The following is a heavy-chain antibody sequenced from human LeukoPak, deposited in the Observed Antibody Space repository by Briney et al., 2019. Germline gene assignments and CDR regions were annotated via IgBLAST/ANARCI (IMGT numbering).Heavy chain of an antibody. V-gene: IGHV4-59*01. CDR1: GASISSYY. J-gene: IGHJ4*02. CDR3: ARDGRGSTSLDN. Sequence: PSETLSLTCAVSGASISSYYWSWIRQPPGKGLEWIGYIYYSGSTNYNPSLKSRVTISVDTSKNQFSLKLSSVTAADTAMYYCARDGRGSTSLDNWGQGILVTVSS. D-gene: IGHD6-6*01. CDR2: IYYSGST.